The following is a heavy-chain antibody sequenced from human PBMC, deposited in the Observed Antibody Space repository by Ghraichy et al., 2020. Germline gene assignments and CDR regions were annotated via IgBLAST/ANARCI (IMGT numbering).Heavy chain of an antibody. V-gene: IGHV3-23*01. CDR3: AKAASVGSYLYYLDC. J-gene: IGHJ4*02. CDR2: ISGSGGST. CDR1: GFTFSSYA. D-gene: IGHD1-26*01. Sequence: LTLTCAASGFTFSSYAMSWVRQAPGKGLEWVSAISGSGGSTYYADSVKGRFTITRDNSKNTLYLQMNSLRAVDTAVYYCAKAASVGSYLYYLDCWGQGTLVTVSS.